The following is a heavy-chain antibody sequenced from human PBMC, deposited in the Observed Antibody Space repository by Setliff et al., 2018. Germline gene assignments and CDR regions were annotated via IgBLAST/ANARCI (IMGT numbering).Heavy chain of an antibody. CDR2: IYYTGST. Sequence: SSETLSLTCSVSGMSITSYYWSWIRQSPGRGLEWIGDIYYTGSTTYSPSLKSRVTISPDTSKNQFHLTVNSVTAADTAVYYCRYWSGYYNNDYWGQGTLVTVSS. J-gene: IGHJ4*02. CDR1: GMSITSYY. D-gene: IGHD3-3*01. V-gene: IGHV4-59*01. CDR3: RYWSGYYNNDY.